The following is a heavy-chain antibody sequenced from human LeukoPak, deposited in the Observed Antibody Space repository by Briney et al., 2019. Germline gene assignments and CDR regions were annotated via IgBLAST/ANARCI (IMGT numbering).Heavy chain of an antibody. CDR1: GYTFTSYA. Sequence: GASVKVSCKASGYTFTSYAMHWVRRAPGQRLEWMGWINAGNGDTKYSQTFQGRVTIARDTSASTAYMELSSLRSEDTAVYCCARDRGGTGDFDYWGQGTLVTVSS. V-gene: IGHV1-3*01. CDR3: ARDRGGTGDFDY. J-gene: IGHJ4*02. D-gene: IGHD1-1*01. CDR2: INAGNGDT.